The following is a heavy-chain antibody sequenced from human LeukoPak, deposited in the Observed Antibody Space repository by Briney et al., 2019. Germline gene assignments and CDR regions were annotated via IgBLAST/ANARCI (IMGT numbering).Heavy chain of an antibody. V-gene: IGHV3-7*01. J-gene: IGHJ4*02. D-gene: IGHD6-6*01. CDR2: IKQDGREK. CDR3: ARDLDPSSSPFPYYFDY. CDR1: GFMFSSYW. Sequence: GGSLRLSCAASGFMFSSYWMSWVRQAPGKGLEWVANIKQDGREKYYVDSVKGRFTISRDNAKNSLYLQMNSLRAVDTAVYYCARDLDPSSSPFPYYFDYWGQGTLVTVSS.